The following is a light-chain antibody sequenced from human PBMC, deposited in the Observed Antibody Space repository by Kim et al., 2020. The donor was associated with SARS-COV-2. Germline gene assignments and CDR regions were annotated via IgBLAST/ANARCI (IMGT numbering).Light chain of an antibody. Sequence: AQGERPTLTGRASQSVGSSFAWYQQKPGQAPRLLSYDAFSRATGIPARFSGSGSGTDFTLTISSLEPEDFAVYYCQQRGHWPLTFGQGTKVDIK. CDR3: QQRGHWPLT. V-gene: IGKV3-11*01. CDR1: QSVGSS. CDR2: DAF. J-gene: IGKJ1*01.